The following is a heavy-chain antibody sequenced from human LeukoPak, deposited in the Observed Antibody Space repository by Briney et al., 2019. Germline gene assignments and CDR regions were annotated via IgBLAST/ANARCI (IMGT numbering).Heavy chain of an antibody. V-gene: IGHV3-72*01. CDR2: TRNKANSYTT. Sequence: PGGSLRLSCAASGFTFSRYWMNWVRQAPGKGLEWVGRTRNKANSYTTEYAASVKGRFTISRDDSKNSLYLQMNSLKTEDTAVYYCAREIGGKMYYYMDVWGKGTTVTVSS. CDR1: GFTFSRYW. D-gene: IGHD4-23*01. J-gene: IGHJ6*03. CDR3: AREIGGKMYYYMDV.